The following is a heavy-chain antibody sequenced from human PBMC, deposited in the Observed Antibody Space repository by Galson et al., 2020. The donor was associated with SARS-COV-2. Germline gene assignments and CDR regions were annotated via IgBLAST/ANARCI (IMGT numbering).Heavy chain of an antibody. CDR3: ARGQYLWYYYDRRGDQEPGFDY. V-gene: IGHV3-21*01. CDR1: GFTFSSYS. CDR2: ISSSSSYI. Sequence: GGSLRLSCAASGFTFSSYSMNWVRQAPGKGLEWVSSISSSSSYIYYADSVKGRFTISRDNAKNSLYLQMNSLRAEDTAVYYCARGQYLWYYYDRRGDQEPGFDYGGQGTLVTVSS. J-gene: IGHJ4*02. D-gene: IGHD3-22*01.